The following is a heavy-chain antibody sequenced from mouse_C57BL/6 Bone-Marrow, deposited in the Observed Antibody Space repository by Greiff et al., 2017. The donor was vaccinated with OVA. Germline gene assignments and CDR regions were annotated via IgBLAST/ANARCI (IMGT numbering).Heavy chain of an antibody. Sequence: DVKLQESGGGLVQPGASLKLSCESNEYAFPSHDMSWVRKTPEKRLELVAAINSDGGSTYYPDTMEGRSIISRDNAKKTLYLQMSRLRAEDTALYYCAGQLRSAYWGQGTLVTVSA. CDR3: AGQLRSAY. CDR1: EYAFPSHD. J-gene: IGHJ3*01. V-gene: IGHV5-2*01. D-gene: IGHD3-2*02. CDR2: INSDGGST.